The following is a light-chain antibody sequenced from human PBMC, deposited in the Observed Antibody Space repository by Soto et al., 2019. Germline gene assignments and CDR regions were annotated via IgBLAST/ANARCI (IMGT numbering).Light chain of an antibody. J-gene: IGKJ5*01. CDR1: QSVSGTY. V-gene: IGKV3-20*01. CDR2: AVS. Sequence: IVLKQSPGTLSLAPGEKATLFCRASQSVSGTYLAWYQQKPGQDPRLLIYAVSSRATGIPDRFSGSGSGADFTLTISRLEPTDCAVHYCEQYGNSPLTFGQGTRLEVK. CDR3: EQYGNSPLT.